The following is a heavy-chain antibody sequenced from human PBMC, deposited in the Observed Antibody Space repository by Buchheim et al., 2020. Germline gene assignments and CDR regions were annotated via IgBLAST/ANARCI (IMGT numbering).Heavy chain of an antibody. J-gene: IGHJ4*02. CDR1: GFTFNTSA. D-gene: IGHD6-13*01. V-gene: IGHV3-23*01. CDR2: ISGSGGST. CDR3: AKQYSSSWTDHFDY. Sequence: EMQLLESGGGLVQPGGSLRISCVASGFTFNTSAMTWVRQAPGKGLEWVSAISGSGGSTHYADSVKGRFTISRDNSKNTLYLQMNSLRAEDTAVYYCAKQYSSSWTDHFDYWGQGTL.